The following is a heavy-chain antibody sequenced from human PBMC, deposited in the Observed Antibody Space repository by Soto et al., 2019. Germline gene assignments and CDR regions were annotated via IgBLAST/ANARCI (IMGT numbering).Heavy chain of an antibody. CDR1: GYTFTSYG. J-gene: IGHJ6*03. CDR2: ISAYNGNT. Sequence: ASVKVSCKASGYTFTSYGISWVRQAPGQGLEWMGWISAYNGNTNYAQKLQGRVTMTTDTSTSTAYMELRSLRSDDTAVYYCARFVGYCSSTSCYDDYYYMDVWGKGTTVTVSS. V-gene: IGHV1-18*01. CDR3: ARFVGYCSSTSCYDDYYYMDV. D-gene: IGHD2-2*01.